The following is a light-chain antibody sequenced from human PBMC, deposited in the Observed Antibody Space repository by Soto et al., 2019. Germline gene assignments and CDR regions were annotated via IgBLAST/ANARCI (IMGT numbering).Light chain of an antibody. CDR2: SNN. CDR1: SSNIGSNT. CDR3: GAWDDSLNGLYV. V-gene: IGLV1-44*01. Sequence: QSVLTQPPSASGTPGQRVTISCSGSSSNIGSNTVNWYQQLPGTAPKLLIYSNNQRPSGVPDRFSGSKSGTSASLAISGLQSEDEADYYCGAWDDSLNGLYVFVTGTKVTVL. J-gene: IGLJ1*01.